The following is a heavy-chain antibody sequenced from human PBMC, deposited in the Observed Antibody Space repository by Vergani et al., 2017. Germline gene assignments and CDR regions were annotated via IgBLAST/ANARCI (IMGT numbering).Heavy chain of an antibody. J-gene: IGHJ5*02. CDR1: GFTFSSYS. CDR2: ISSSSSTI. Sequence: EVQLVESGGGLVQPGGSLRLSCAASGFTFSSYSMNWVRQAPGKGLEWVSYISSSSSTIYYADSVKGRFTISRDNAKNSLYLQMNSLRDEDTAVYYCAGEGYCSGGSCSSVPFDPWGQGTLVTVSS. CDR3: AGEGYCSGGSCSSVPFDP. D-gene: IGHD2-15*01. V-gene: IGHV3-48*02.